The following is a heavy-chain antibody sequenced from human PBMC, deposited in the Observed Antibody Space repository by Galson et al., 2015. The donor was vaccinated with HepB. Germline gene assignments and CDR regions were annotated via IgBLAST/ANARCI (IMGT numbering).Heavy chain of an antibody. D-gene: IGHD5-24*01. CDR3: ARVVEMATISRSPFDP. CDR2: TYYRSKWYN. Sequence: CAISGDSVSSNSAAWNWIRQSPSRGLEWLGRTYYRSKWYNDYAVSVKSRITINPDTSKNQFSLQLNSVTPEDTAVYYCARVVEMATISRSPFDPWGQGTLVTVSS. CDR1: GDSVSSNSAA. J-gene: IGHJ5*02. V-gene: IGHV6-1*01.